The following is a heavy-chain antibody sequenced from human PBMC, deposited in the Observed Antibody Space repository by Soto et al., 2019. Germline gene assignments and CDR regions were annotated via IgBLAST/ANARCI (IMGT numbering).Heavy chain of an antibody. D-gene: IGHD4-17*01. V-gene: IGHV6-1*01. CDR3: AGILNGNYAYYFDS. CDR2: TYFRSMWYT. Sequence: SQTLSLTCAISGDSVSSDTASWHWIRQSPSGGLEWLGRTYFRSMWYTEYAVSVKSRMTISSDTSKNQFSLHLNSVTPEDSAVYYCAGILNGNYAYYFDSWPQGTLVTVSS. J-gene: IGHJ4*02. CDR1: GDSVSSDTAS.